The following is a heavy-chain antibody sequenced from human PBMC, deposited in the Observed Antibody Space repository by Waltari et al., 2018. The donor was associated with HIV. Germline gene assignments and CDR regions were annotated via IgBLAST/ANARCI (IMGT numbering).Heavy chain of an antibody. CDR3: AKDVKPRGLNSSYIDA. CDR1: GFNFSYFA. V-gene: IGHV3-30*02. J-gene: IGHJ1*01. D-gene: IGHD1-20*01. CDR2: LRYVESDG. Sequence: VRLVESGGGVIQPGGSVRLSCKMYGFNFSYFAFHWVRKAPGKVLEWLAFLRYVESDGFYMASVKARFIVSIGSSSDTLILQMNSLRLDDTTIYFCAKDVKPRGLNSSYIDARGQGTLVTVSS.